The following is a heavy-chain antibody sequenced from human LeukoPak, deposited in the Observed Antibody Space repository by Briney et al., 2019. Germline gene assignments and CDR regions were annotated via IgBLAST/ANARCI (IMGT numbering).Heavy chain of an antibody. V-gene: IGHV3-23*01. D-gene: IGHD3-9*01. CDR2: ISGSGGST. CDR3: AKLIRFDWLSRTQYYFDY. CDR1: GGSFSGYY. J-gene: IGHJ4*02. Sequence: PSETLSLTCAVYGGSFSGYYWSWIRQPPGKGLEWVSAISGSGGSTYYADSVKGRFPISRDNSKNTLYLQMNSLRAEDTAVYYCAKLIRFDWLSRTQYYFDYWGQGTLVTVSS.